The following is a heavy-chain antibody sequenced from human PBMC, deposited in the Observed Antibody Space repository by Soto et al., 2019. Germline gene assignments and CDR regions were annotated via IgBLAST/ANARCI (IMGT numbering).Heavy chain of an antibody. CDR1: GGSISSGGYY. CDR2: IYYSGST. Sequence: SETLSLTCTVSGGSISSGGYYWSWIRQHPGKGLEWIGYIYYSGSTYYNPSLKSRVTISVDTSKNQFSLKLSSVTAADTAVYYCAREGVGAKRHVWFDPWGQGTLVTVSS. D-gene: IGHD3-16*01. J-gene: IGHJ5*02. V-gene: IGHV4-31*03. CDR3: AREGVGAKRHVWFDP.